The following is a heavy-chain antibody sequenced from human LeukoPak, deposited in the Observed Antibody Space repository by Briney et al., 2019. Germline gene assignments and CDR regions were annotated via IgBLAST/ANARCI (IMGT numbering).Heavy chain of an antibody. D-gene: IGHD6-13*01. CDR1: GFTFSSYW. CDR2: IKSDGSST. V-gene: IGHV3-74*01. Sequence: GGSLRLSCAASGFTFSSYWMHWVRQAPGKGLVWVSRIKSDGSSTGYADSVKGRFTISRDNAKNTLSLQMNSLRAEDTAVYYCARDLYSSSWYRGSFDYWGQGTLVTVSS. CDR3: ARDLYSSSWYRGSFDY. J-gene: IGHJ4*02.